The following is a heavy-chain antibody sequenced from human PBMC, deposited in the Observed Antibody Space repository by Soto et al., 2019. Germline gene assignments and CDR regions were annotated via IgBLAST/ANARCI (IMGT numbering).Heavy chain of an antibody. CDR3: AKGGSNGWYDAFDI. J-gene: IGHJ3*02. V-gene: IGHV3-53*01. CDR2: IYSGGST. Sequence: GGSLRLSCAAFGFTVSSNYMSWVRQAPGKGLEWVSVIYSGGSTYYADSVKGRFTISRDNSKNTLYLQMNSLRAEDTAVYYCAKGGSNGWYDAFDIWGQGTMVTVSS. D-gene: IGHD6-19*01. CDR1: GFTVSSNY.